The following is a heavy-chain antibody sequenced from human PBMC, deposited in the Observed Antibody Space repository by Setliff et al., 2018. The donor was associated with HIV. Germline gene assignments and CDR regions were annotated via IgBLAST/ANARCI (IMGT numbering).Heavy chain of an antibody. CDR2: INTNTGNP. CDR1: GNTFTNYA. V-gene: IGHV7-4-1*02. Sequence: ASVKVSCKASGNTFTNYAMNWVRQAPGQGLEWMGWINTNTGNPMYAQGFTGRFVFSVDTSASTAYLQISSLKAEDTAVYYCARERGGVTMIVVVNDAFDIWGQGTMVTVSS. CDR3: ARERGGVTMIVVVNDAFDI. J-gene: IGHJ3*02. D-gene: IGHD3-22*01.